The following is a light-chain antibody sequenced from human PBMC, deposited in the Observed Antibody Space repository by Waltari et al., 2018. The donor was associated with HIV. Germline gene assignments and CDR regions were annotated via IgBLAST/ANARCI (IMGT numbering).Light chain of an antibody. CDR3: AAWDDSLNGWV. Sequence: QSVLTQPPSASGTPGQRVTISCSGSSSNIGSNTVSCFQQLPGTAPKLLIYSNNQRPSGFPARFSGSKSGTSASLAITGLQSEDEADYYCAAWDDSLNGWVFGGGTKLTVL. CDR1: SSNIGSNT. CDR2: SNN. V-gene: IGLV1-44*01. J-gene: IGLJ3*02.